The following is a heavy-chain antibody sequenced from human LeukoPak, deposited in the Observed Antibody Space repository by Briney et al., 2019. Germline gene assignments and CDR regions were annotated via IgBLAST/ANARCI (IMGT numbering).Heavy chain of an antibody. CDR1: GYTFTSYD. CDR2: MNPNSGNT. V-gene: IGHV1-8*03. Sequence: ASVKVSCXASGYTFTSYDINWVRQATGQGLEWMGWMNPNSGNTGYAQKFQGRVTITRNTSISTAYMELSSLGSEDTAVYYCARAQRYCSSTSCSYEFDFWGQGTLGTVSS. D-gene: IGHD2-2*01. J-gene: IGHJ4*02. CDR3: ARAQRYCSSTSCSYEFDF.